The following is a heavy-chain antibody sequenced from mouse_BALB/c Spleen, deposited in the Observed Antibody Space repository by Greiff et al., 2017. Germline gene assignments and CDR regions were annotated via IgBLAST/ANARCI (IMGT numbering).Heavy chain of an antibody. CDR1: GFTFSSYA. CDR2: ISSGGST. CDR3: AEGSSYAMDY. V-gene: IGHV5-6-5*01. Sequence: EVQRVESGGGLVKPGGSLKLSCAASGFTFSSYAMSWVRQTPEKRLEWVASISSGGSTYYPDSVKGRFTISRDNARNILYLQMSSLRSEDTAMYYCAEGSSYAMDYWGQGTSVTVSS. J-gene: IGHJ4*01.